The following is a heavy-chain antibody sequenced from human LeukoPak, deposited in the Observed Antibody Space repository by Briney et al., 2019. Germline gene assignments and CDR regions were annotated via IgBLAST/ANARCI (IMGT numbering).Heavy chain of an antibody. CDR2: IFNGGST. V-gene: IGHV3-53*01. J-gene: IGHJ4*02. CDR1: GFAVSSNH. D-gene: IGHD2-15*01. CDR3: ARDLLGYCSGGSCYPLDY. Sequence: GGSLRLSCAASGFAVSSNHMNWVRQAPGKGLEWVSVIFNGGSTYYADSVKGRFTISRDNAKNSLYLQMNSLRAEDTAVYYCARDLLGYCSGGSCYPLDYWGQGTLVTVSS.